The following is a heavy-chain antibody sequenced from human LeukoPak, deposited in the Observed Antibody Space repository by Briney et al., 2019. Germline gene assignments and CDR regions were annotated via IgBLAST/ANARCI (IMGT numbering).Heavy chain of an antibody. Sequence: GGSLRLSCAASGFTFSSYGMHWVRQAPGKGLEWLTFISYDGSNKYYADSVKGRFTISRDNSKNTLYLQMNSLRAEDTAVYYCAKDQVPYYYDSSGYYGYFDYWGQGTLVTVSS. CDR1: GFTFSSYG. V-gene: IGHV3-30*18. CDR3: AKDQVPYYYDSSGYYGYFDY. J-gene: IGHJ4*02. CDR2: ISYDGSNK. D-gene: IGHD3-22*01.